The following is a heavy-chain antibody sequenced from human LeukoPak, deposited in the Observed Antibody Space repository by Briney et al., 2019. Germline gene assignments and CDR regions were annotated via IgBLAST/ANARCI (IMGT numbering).Heavy chain of an antibody. Sequence: GGSLRLSCAACSLTFNIYSINCVRQAPGKGLEWVANIKQDGSDKYYVDSVKGRFTISRDNAKNSLYLQMNSLRAEDTAVYYGAGVSIRGCDSTGYMVALDIWGQGTMVTVSS. J-gene: IGHJ3*02. CDR1: SLTFNIYS. CDR2: IKQDGSDK. CDR3: AGVSIRGCDSTGYMVALDI. V-gene: IGHV3-7*04. D-gene: IGHD3-22*01.